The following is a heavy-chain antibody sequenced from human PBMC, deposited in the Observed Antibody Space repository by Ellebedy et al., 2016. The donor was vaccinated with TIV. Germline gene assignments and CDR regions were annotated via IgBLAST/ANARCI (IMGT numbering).Heavy chain of an antibody. Sequence: MPSETLSLTCAVYGGSFSSFHWSWIRQPPGKGMEWIGEINQRGNTNYHPSLESRVTISVDTSKNQFSLRLSSVTAADTAVYYCARDGAGRWDYWGPGTLVTVSS. CDR3: ARDGAGRWDY. V-gene: IGHV4-34*01. CDR1: GGSFSSFH. J-gene: IGHJ4*02. D-gene: IGHD4-23*01. CDR2: INQRGNT.